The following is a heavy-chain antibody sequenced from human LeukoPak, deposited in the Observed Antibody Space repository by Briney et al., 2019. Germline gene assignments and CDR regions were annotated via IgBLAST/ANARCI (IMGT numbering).Heavy chain of an antibody. Sequence: ASVKVSCKASGYXFTSYGISWVRQAPGQGLEWLGWISGYTGATHYSVKLQDRLTVTTDTSTNTAYMELRSLRSADTAVYFCARDTPGLAKLFDYWGQGTLVTVSS. CDR2: ISGYTGAT. CDR3: ARDTPGLAKLFDY. J-gene: IGHJ4*02. D-gene: IGHD2-15*01. CDR1: GYXFTSYG. V-gene: IGHV1-18*01.